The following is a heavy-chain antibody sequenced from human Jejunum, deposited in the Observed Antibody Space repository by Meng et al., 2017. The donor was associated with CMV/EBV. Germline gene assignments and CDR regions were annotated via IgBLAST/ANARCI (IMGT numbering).Heavy chain of an antibody. D-gene: IGHD3-22*01. Sequence: SGFTFSNAGIDWVRQAPGKGLEWVGRIKSKTDGGTTDYAAPVKGRFTISRDDSKNTLYLQMNSLKTEDTAMYYCTTHHYYDTPFDYWGQGTLVTVSS. CDR3: TTHHYYDTPFDY. J-gene: IGHJ4*02. CDR1: GFTFSNAG. V-gene: IGHV3-15*07. CDR2: IKSKTDGGTT.